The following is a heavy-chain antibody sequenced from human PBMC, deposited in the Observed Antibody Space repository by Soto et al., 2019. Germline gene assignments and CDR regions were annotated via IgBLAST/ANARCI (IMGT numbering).Heavy chain of an antibody. J-gene: IGHJ4*02. V-gene: IGHV4-34*01. CDR1: GGSFSGYY. CDR3: ARGARARFDY. Sequence: SETLSLTCAVYGGSFSGYYWSWIRQPPGKGLEWIGEINHSGSTNYNPSLKSRVTISVDTSKNQFSLKLSSVTAADTAVYYCARGARARFDYWGQGTLVTVSS. CDR2: INHSGST.